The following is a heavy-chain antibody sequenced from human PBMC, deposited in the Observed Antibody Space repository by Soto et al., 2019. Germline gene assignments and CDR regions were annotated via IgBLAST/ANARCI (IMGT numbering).Heavy chain of an antibody. V-gene: IGHV4-59*12. CDR3: ASLTIFGVPPYYYYYMDV. CDR2: IFYSGST. J-gene: IGHJ6*03. Sequence: SETLSLTCSVSGGSISSYYWSWIRQPPGKGLEWIGYIFYSGSTNYNPSLKSRVTISVDTSKNQFSLKLSSVTAADTAVYYCASLTIFGVPPYYYYYMDVWGKGTTVTVSS. D-gene: IGHD3-3*01. CDR1: GGSISSYY.